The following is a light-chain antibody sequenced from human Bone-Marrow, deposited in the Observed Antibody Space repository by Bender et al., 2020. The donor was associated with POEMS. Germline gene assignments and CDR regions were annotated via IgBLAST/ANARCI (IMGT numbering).Light chain of an antibody. Sequence: QSALTQPPSASGSPGQSVTISCTGTSSDVGGYEHVSWYQQHPGKVPKLMIYEVSKRPSGVPDRFSGSKSGNTASLNVSGLQAEDEADYYCSSYAGNSMIFGGGTKLTVL. V-gene: IGLV2-8*01. J-gene: IGLJ2*01. CDR3: SSYAGNSMI. CDR1: SSDVGGYEH. CDR2: EVS.